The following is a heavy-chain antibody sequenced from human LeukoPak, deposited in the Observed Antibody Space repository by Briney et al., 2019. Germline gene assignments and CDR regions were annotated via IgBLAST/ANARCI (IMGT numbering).Heavy chain of an antibody. D-gene: IGHD3-3*01. CDR3: ARGGYDFWSGFDY. Sequence: GGSLRLSCAASGFTVSSNYMSWVRQAPGKGLEWVSVIYSGGSTYYADSVKGRFTISRDNSKNTLYLQMNSLRAEDTAVHYCARGGYDFWSGFDYWGQGTLVTVSS. V-gene: IGHV3-53*01. CDR1: GFTVSSNY. J-gene: IGHJ4*02. CDR2: IYSGGST.